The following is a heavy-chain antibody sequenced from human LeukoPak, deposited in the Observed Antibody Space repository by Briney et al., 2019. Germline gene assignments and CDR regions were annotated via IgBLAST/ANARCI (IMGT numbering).Heavy chain of an antibody. CDR2: ICSGGNT. D-gene: IGHD2-15*01. V-gene: IGHV3-53*01. Sequence: GGSLRPSCAASGFTFSSNCMSWVRQAPGKGLEWVSLICSGGNTYYADSVKGRFTISRDDSKNTLYLQMNSLRAEDTAVYYCARRYCSGGTCYFFDYWGQGTLVTVSS. J-gene: IGHJ4*02. CDR3: ARRYCSGGTCYFFDY. CDR1: GFTFSSNC.